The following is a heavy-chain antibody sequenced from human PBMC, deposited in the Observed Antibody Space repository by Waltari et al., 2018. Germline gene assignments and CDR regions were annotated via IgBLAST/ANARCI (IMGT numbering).Heavy chain of an antibody. CDR1: GFSLSTSGMC. J-gene: IGHJ4*02. V-gene: IGHV2-70*15. D-gene: IGHD3-10*01. CDR3: ARIVREYYGSGSYSYYFDY. Sequence: QVTLRESGPALVNPTQTLTLTCTFPGFSLSTSGMCVSWIRQPPGQALEWLARIDWDDDKYYSTSLKTRLTISKDTSKNQVVLTMTNMDPVDTATYYCARIVREYYGSGSYSYYFDYWGQGTLVTVSS. CDR2: IDWDDDK.